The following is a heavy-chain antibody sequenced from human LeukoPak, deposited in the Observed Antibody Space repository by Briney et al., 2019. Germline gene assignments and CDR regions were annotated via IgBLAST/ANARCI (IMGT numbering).Heavy chain of an antibody. Sequence: ASVKVSCKASGYTFTGYYMHWVRQAPGQGLEWMGWINPNSGGTNYAQKFQGRVTMTRDTSISTAYMELSRPRSDDTAVYYCARGQSSSTSCYIYWGQGTLVTVSS. J-gene: IGHJ4*02. D-gene: IGHD2-2*02. CDR2: INPNSGGT. V-gene: IGHV1-2*02. CDR3: ARGQSSSTSCYIY. CDR1: GYTFTGYY.